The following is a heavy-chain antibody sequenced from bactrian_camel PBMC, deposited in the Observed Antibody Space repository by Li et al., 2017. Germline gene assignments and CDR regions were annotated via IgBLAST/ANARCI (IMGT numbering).Heavy chain of an antibody. D-gene: IGHD5*01. CDR3: AVDLGAVCHGVDIILYDY. Sequence: VQLVESGEDSVQAGGSLRLSCAVSGYPDSSNCMGWLRQAPGKEPEAVAGIYFNGPGAYDGAGAYYADSVEGRFTISQDYVKSTLYLQMNNLKPEDTAIYYCAVDLGAVCHGVDIILYDYWGQGTQVTVS. CDR1: GYPDSSNC. J-gene: IGHJ4*01. V-gene: IGHV3S6*01. CDR2: IYFNGPGAYDGAGA.